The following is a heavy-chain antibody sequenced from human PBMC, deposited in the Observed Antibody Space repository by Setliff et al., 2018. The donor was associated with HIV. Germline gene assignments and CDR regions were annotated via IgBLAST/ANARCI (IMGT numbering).Heavy chain of an antibody. V-gene: IGHV4-59*08. Sequence: SETLSLTCNVSGASISSYYWTWIRQSPGNRLEWLGYITDSGNTNYNPSLRRRVTISADTSKNQFSLNLTSVTAADTAVYYCASRIYYYDSNNFLREEGFDPWGQGTLVTVSS. CDR3: ASRIYYYDSNNFLREEGFDP. CDR1: GASISSYY. J-gene: IGHJ5*02. CDR2: ITDSGNT. D-gene: IGHD3-22*01.